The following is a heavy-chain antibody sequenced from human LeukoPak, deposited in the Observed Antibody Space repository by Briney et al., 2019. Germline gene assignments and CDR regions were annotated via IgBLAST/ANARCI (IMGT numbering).Heavy chain of an antibody. CDR2: IYYSGST. V-gene: IGHV4-59*12. CDR3: ARLRFPGLFDY. CDR1: GGSISSYY. J-gene: IGHJ4*02. D-gene: IGHD2-21*01. Sequence: SETLSLTCTVSGGSISSYYWSWIRQPPGKGLEWIGYIYYSGSTNYNPSLKSRVTISVDTSKNQFSLKLSSVTAADTAVYYCARLRFPGLFDYWGQGTLVTVSS.